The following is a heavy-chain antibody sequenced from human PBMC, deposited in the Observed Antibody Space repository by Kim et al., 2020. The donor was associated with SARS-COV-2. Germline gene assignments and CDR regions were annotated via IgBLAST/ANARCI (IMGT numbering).Heavy chain of an antibody. CDR1: GGSISSSSHY. Sequence: SETLSLTCTVSGGSISSSSHYWGWIRQPPGKGLEWIGSIYYTGITYYNPSLKSRVTISMATPKNQFSPKLSSVTAADTAVYYCARHSHTNIVVAEVPDSWGQGTLVTVAS. D-gene: IGHD3-22*01. CDR2: IYYTGIT. J-gene: IGHJ4*02. V-gene: IGHV4-39*01. CDR3: ARHSHTNIVVAEVPDS.